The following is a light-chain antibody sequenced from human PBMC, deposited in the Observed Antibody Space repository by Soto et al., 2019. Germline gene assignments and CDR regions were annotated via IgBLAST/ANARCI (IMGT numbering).Light chain of an antibody. CDR3: SSYTSTSVFYV. V-gene: IGLV2-14*01. Sequence: QSVLTQPASVSGSPGQSITISCTGSTSDVGSYDYVTWFQQYPGKAPKVMIYEVTNRPSGVSHRFSGSKSGNTASLTISGLQAEDEADYFCSSYTSTSVFYVFGTGTTLTVL. CDR2: EVT. J-gene: IGLJ1*01. CDR1: TSDVGSYDY.